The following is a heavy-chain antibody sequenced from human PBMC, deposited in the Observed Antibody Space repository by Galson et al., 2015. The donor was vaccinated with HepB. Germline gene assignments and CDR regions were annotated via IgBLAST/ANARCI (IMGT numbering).Heavy chain of an antibody. CDR3: AREDNWNYWVY. Sequence: SLRLSCAASGFTLGNYGLHWVRQAPGKGLEWLAIISYDGTDKKYADSVKGRFTISRDNSKNTLFLQLNSLTAVDTAVYYCAREDNWNYWVYWGQGTLVTVSS. J-gene: IGHJ4*02. D-gene: IGHD1-7*01. CDR1: GFTLGNYG. V-gene: IGHV3-30*03. CDR2: ISYDGTDK.